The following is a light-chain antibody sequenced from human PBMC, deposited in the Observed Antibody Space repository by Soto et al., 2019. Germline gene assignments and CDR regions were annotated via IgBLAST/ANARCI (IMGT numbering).Light chain of an antibody. CDR2: GNN. Sequence: QSVLTQPPSASGTPGQSVTISFSGRGSSIGTNTVNWYRQLPGTAPNLLIYGNNQRPSGVPDRFSGSKSGTSASLAISGLQSEDEAEYYCAAWYGSLNNVLFGGGTKLTVL. CDR3: AAWYGSLNNVL. CDR1: GSSIGTNT. J-gene: IGLJ2*01. V-gene: IGLV1-44*01.